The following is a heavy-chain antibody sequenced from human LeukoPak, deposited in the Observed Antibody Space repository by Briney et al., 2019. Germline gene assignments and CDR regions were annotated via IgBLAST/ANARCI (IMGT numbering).Heavy chain of an antibody. J-gene: IGHJ4*02. CDR1: GGTFSSYA. D-gene: IGHD6-13*01. CDR2: IIPILGIA. V-gene: IGHV1-69*04. CDR3: ARGVGSSSWYFDY. Sequence: GASVKVSCKASGGTFSSYAISWVRQAPGQGLEWMGRIIPILGIANYAQKFQGRVTITADKSTSTAYMELSSLRSEDTAVYYCARGVGSSSWYFDYWGQGTLVTVSS.